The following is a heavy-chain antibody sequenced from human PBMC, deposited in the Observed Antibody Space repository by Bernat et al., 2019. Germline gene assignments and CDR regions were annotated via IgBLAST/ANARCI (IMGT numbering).Heavy chain of an antibody. CDR1: GGSFSGYY. V-gene: IGHV4-34*01. J-gene: IGHJ5*02. CDR2: INHSGST. CDR3: AREEIVGATNSNWFDP. Sequence: QVQLQQWGAGLLKPSETLSLTCAVYGGSFSGYYWSWIRQPPGKGLEWIGEINHSGSTNYNPSLKSRVTISVETSKNQFSLKLSSVTAADTAVYYCAREEIVGATNSNWFDPWGQGTLVTVSS. D-gene: IGHD1-26*01.